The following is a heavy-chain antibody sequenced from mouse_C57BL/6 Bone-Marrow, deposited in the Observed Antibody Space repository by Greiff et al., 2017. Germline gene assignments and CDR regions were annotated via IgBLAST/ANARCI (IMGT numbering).Heavy chain of an antibody. CDR3: ARYGCSGAWFAY. V-gene: IGHV1-18*01. CDR2: ITPNNGGT. CDR1: GYTFTDYN. Sequence: VQLQQSGPELVKPGASVKIPCKASGYTFTDYNMDWVKQSHGKSLEWIGDITPNNGGTNYNQTFKGKATLTVAKSSSTAYMGSRSLTSEDTAVYYCARYGCSGAWFAYWGQGTLVTVAA. J-gene: IGHJ3*01. D-gene: IGHD2-2*01.